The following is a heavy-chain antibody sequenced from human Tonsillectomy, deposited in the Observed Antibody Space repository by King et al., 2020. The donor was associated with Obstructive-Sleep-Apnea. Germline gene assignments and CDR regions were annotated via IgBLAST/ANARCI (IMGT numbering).Heavy chain of an antibody. CDR3: ASSPITMIVVGGGYYFDY. CDR1: AFTFDTYA. CDR2: ISYDGSYT. Sequence: VQLVESGGGVVRPGRSLRLSCAVSAFTFDTYAMAWVRQAPGKGLEWVALISYDGSYTYYADSVRGRFSISRDNSKNTLYLQMNGLRAEDTAVYYCASSPITMIVVGGGYYFDYWGQGALVTVSS. J-gene: IGHJ4*02. D-gene: IGHD3-22*01. V-gene: IGHV3-30*04.